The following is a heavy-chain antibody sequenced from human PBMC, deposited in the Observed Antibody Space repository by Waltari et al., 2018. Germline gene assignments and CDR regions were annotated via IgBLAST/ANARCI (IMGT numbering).Heavy chain of an antibody. J-gene: IGHJ4*02. CDR3: ARWRPPDYGLDN. CDR1: GYTVTDYS. Sequence: QVQLVQSGSELKKPGTSVKISCKASGYTVTDYSLNWVRQASGQGFEWMARINTKTGMCTYGPDVTGRLGVSLDTSVSTAYLEIISLKAEDTAVYYCARWRPPDYGLDNWGQGTLVTVSA. CDR2: INTKTGMC. D-gene: IGHD4-17*01. V-gene: IGHV7-4-1*02.